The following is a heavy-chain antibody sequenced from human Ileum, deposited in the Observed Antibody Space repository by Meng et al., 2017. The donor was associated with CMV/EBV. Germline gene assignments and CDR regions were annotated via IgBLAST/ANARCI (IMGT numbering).Heavy chain of an antibody. CDR2: IYSGGSST. D-gene: IGHD3-22*01. V-gene: IGHV3-23*03. CDR1: GFTFSSYA. J-gene: IGHJ4*02. CDR3: AKVGYYDSSGYYDA. Sequence: GYGFTFSSYAMSWVRQAPGKGLEWVSVIYSGGSSTYYADSVKGRFTISRDNSKNTLYLQMNSLRAEDTAVYYCAKVGYYDSSGYYDAWGQGTLVTVSS.